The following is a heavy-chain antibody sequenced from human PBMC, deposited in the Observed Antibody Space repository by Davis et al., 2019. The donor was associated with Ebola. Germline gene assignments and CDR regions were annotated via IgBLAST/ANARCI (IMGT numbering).Heavy chain of an antibody. Sequence: GESLKISCTASGFTFSGAALHWVRQASGKGLEWIGRIRSKSNSYATAYAASVEVRFTISRDDSKNTAYLQMDSLTAEDTAVYYCARGGETVTGTAAHGMDVWGQGTTVTVSS. CDR2: IRSKSNSYAT. CDR1: GFTFSGAA. J-gene: IGHJ6*02. D-gene: IGHD1-14*01. V-gene: IGHV3-73*01. CDR3: ARGGETVTGTAAHGMDV.